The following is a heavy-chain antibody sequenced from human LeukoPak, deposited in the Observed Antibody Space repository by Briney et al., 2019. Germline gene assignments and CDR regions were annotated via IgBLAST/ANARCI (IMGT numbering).Heavy chain of an antibody. CDR1: GYTFTDYY. Sequence: ASVKISCKVSGYTFTDYYMHWVQQAPGKGLEWMGLVDPEDGETIYAEKFQGRVTITADTSTDTAYMELSSLRSEDTAVYYCAKEPQTLQLWFSNDAFDIWGQGTMVTVSS. V-gene: IGHV1-69-2*01. CDR3: AKEPQTLQLWFSNDAFDI. CDR2: VDPEDGET. D-gene: IGHD5-18*01. J-gene: IGHJ3*02.